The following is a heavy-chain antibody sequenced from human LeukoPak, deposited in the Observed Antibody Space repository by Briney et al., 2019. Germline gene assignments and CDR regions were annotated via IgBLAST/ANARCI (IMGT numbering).Heavy chain of an antibody. CDR1: GFTFSSYG. CDR3: AKVSTVTSNFDY. CDR2: ISYDGSNK. V-gene: IGHV3-30*18. J-gene: IGHJ4*02. Sequence: PGGSLRLSCAASGFTFSSYGMHWVRQAPGKGLEWVAVISYDGSNKYYADSVKGRFTISRDNVKNTLYLQMNSLRAEDTAVYYCAKVSTVTSNFDYWGQGTLVTVSS. D-gene: IGHD4-17*01.